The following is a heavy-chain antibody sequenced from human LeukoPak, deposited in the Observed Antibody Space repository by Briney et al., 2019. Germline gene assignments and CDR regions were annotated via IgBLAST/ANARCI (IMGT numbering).Heavy chain of an antibody. D-gene: IGHD4-17*01. CDR1: GFTFNSYA. J-gene: IGHJ4*02. CDR3: AKALPTAYDFDY. Sequence: GGSLRLSCVASGFTFNSYAMSRVLQAPGKGLEWVSGISSGGSSAYYADSVKGRFTISRDNSKNTLYLQMNSLRAEDTALYYCAKALPTAYDFDYWGQGILVTVSS. V-gene: IGHV3-23*01. CDR2: ISSGGSSA.